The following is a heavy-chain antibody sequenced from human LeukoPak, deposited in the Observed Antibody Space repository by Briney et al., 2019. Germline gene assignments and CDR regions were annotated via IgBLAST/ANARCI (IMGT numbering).Heavy chain of an antibody. CDR3: GGGIAAAQRHWFDP. D-gene: IGHD6-13*01. Sequence: PGGSLRLSCAASRFTFSSYGMHWVRQAPGKGLEWVAVISYDGSTKYYADSVKGRFTISRDNSKNTLYLQMNSLRVEDTAVYYCGGGIAAAQRHWFDPWGQEPWSPSPQ. V-gene: IGHV3-30*03. CDR2: ISYDGSTK. CDR1: RFTFSSYG. J-gene: IGHJ5*02.